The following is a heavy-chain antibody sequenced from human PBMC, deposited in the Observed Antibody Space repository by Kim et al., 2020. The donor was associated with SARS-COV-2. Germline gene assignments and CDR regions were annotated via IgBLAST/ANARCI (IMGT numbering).Heavy chain of an antibody. Sequence: ASVKVSCKGFGYDFTYYALSWVRQAPGQGLQWLGWIKTNTGIPEYAQAFTGRYVFSLDTSASTSYLQISNLQAADTGVYYCARVGFNGSVSVGLDVWGQGSTVTVSS. D-gene: IGHD3-10*01. V-gene: IGHV7-4-1*02. J-gene: IGHJ6*02. CDR1: GYDFTYYA. CDR2: IKTNTGIP. CDR3: ARVGFNGSVSVGLDV.